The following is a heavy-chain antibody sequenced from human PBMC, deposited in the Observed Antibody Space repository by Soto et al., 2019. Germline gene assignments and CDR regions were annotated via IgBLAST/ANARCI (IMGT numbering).Heavy chain of an antibody. Sequence: PGGSLRLSCAASGFTFSNAWMSWVRQAPGKGLEWVGRIKSKTDGGTTDYAAPVKGRFTISRDDSKNTLYLQMNSLKTEDTAVYYCTRVGLCSSTSCPYYYYYYGMDVWGQGTTVTVSS. D-gene: IGHD2-2*01. CDR1: GFTFSNAW. V-gene: IGHV3-15*01. CDR3: TRVGLCSSTSCPYYYYYYGMDV. CDR2: IKSKTDGGTT. J-gene: IGHJ6*02.